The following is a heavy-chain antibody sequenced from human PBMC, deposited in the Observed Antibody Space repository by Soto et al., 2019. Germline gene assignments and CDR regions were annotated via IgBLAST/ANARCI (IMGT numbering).Heavy chain of an antibody. CDR1: GGSISSSSYY. V-gene: IGHV4-39*01. CDR3: ARHLDSSSWYPYYYYGMDV. D-gene: IGHD6-13*01. Sequence: QLQLQESGPGLVKPSETLSLTCTVSGGSISSSSYYWGWIRQPPGKGLEWIGSIYYSGSTYYNPSLPRRVTISLDTSKNQCSLRLSSLSAADTAVYYCARHLDSSSWYPYYYYGMDVWGQGTTVTVSS. CDR2: IYYSGST. J-gene: IGHJ6*02.